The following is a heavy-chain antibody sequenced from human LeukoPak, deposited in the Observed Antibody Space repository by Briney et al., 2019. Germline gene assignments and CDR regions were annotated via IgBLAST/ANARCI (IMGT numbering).Heavy chain of an antibody. CDR3: ASGESLFDY. J-gene: IGHJ4*02. CDR2: IYYSGST. D-gene: IGHD2/OR15-2a*01. Sequence: SETLSFTCTVSGGSISSYYWSWIRQPPGKGLEWIGYIYYSGSTNYNPSLKSRVTISVDTSKNQFSLKLSSVTAADTAVYYCASGESLFDYWGQGTLVTVSS. CDR1: GGSISSYY. V-gene: IGHV4-59*01.